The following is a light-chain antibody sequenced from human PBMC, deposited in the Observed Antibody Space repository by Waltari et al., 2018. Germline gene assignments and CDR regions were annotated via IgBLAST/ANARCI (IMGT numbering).Light chain of an antibody. CDR2: KDN. V-gene: IGLV3-25*03. Sequence: SYELTQPPSVSVSPGQTARITCSADALPQQYAYWYQQKPGQAPVLVIYKDNERPSGSPERFSGSSSGTTVTLTISGVQAEDEADYYCQSADSSGTWVFGGGTKLTVL. CDR1: ALPQQY. J-gene: IGLJ3*02. CDR3: QSADSSGTWV.